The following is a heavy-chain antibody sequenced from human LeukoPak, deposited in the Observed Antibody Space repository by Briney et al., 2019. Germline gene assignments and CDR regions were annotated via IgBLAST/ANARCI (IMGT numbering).Heavy chain of an antibody. CDR3: ARTIAAAGNRWFDP. V-gene: IGHV4-59*01. J-gene: IGHJ5*02. D-gene: IGHD6-13*01. CDR1: GGSISRYY. Sequence: SETLSLTCTVSGGSISRYYWSWIRQPPGKGLEWIGYIYYSGSTNYNPSLKSRVTISVDTSKNQFSLKLTSVTAADTAVYYCARTIAAAGNRWFDPWGQGTLVTVSS. CDR2: IYYSGST.